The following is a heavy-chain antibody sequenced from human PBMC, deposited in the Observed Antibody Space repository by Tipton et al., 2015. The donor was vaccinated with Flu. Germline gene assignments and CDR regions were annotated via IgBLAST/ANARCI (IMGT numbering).Heavy chain of an antibody. CDR3: ARDRITMVRGVSEYYCYGMDV. J-gene: IGHJ6*02. Sequence: QLVQSGAEVKKPGSSVRVSCKASGGTFSSYAISWVRQAPGQGLEWMGGIIPIFGTANYAQKFQGRVTITADESTSTAYMELSSLRSEDTAVYYCARDRITMVRGVSEYYCYGMDVWGQGTTVTVSS. V-gene: IGHV1-69*01. CDR1: GGTFSSYA. CDR2: IIPIFGTA. D-gene: IGHD3-10*01.